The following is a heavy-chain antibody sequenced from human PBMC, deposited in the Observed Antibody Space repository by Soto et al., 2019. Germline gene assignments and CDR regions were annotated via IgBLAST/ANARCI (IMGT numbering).Heavy chain of an antibody. J-gene: IGHJ3*02. CDR2: ISSSSSTI. CDR1: GFTFSSYS. CDR3: AREGAIVVVVAATPHAFDI. Sequence: GGSLRLSCAASGFTFSSYSMNWVRQAPGKGLEWVSYISSSSSTIYYADSVKGRFTISRDNAKNSLYLQMNSLRAEDTAVYYCAREGAIVVVVAATPHAFDIWGQGTMVTVSS. D-gene: IGHD2-15*01. V-gene: IGHV3-48*01.